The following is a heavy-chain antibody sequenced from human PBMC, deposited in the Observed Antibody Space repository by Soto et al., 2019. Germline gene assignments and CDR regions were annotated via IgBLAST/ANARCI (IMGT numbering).Heavy chain of an antibody. Sequence: QVQLVESGGGVVQPGRSLTLSCAASGLTFATSGFHWVRQAPGKGLEWVAFIWSDGSKKYYADSVQGRFTITRDNSKKTLSLQMNSLRVDDTAVYFCARERCVTDFDHWGQGTLVTVSS. D-gene: IGHD2-21*02. V-gene: IGHV3-33*01. CDR1: GLTFATSG. J-gene: IGHJ4*02. CDR2: IWSDGSKK. CDR3: ARERCVTDFDH.